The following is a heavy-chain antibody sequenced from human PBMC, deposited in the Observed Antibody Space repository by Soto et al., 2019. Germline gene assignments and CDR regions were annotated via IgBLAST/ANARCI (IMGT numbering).Heavy chain of an antibody. Sequence: GGSLRLSCAASGFTFSSYAMSWVRQAPGKGLEWVSAISGSGGSTYYADSVKGRFTISRDNSKNTLYLQMNTLRAEDMAVYYCAKALSSGWQPFDYWGQGTLVTVSS. CDR1: GFTFSSYA. J-gene: IGHJ4*02. CDR3: AKALSSGWQPFDY. V-gene: IGHV3-23*01. CDR2: ISGSGGST. D-gene: IGHD6-19*01.